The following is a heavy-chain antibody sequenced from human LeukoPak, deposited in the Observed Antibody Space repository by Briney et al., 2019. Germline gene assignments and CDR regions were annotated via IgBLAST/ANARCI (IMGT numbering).Heavy chain of an antibody. D-gene: IGHD2-2*02. CDR3: ARGTPRNQLLLYHFDY. CDR2: IYPGDSDT. CDR1: GYSFTSYW. V-gene: IGHV5-51*01. J-gene: IGHJ4*02. Sequence: GESLKISCKGSGYSFTSYWIGWVRQMPGKGLEWMGIIYPGDSDTRYSPSFQGQVTISADKSISTAYLQWSSLKASDTAVYYCARGTPRNQLLLYHFDYWGQGTLVTVSS.